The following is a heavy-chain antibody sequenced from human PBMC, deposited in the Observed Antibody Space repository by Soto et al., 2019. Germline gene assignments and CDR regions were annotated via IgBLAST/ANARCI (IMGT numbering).Heavy chain of an antibody. Sequence: SETLSLTCTVSGGSISSYYWSWIRQPPGKGLEWIGYIYYSGSTNYNPSLKSRVTISVDTSKNQFSLKLSSVTAADTAVYYCARVLLWFGESENWFDPWGQGTLVTVSS. CDR1: GGSISSYY. D-gene: IGHD3-10*01. J-gene: IGHJ5*02. CDR2: IYYSGST. CDR3: ARVLLWFGESENWFDP. V-gene: IGHV4-59*01.